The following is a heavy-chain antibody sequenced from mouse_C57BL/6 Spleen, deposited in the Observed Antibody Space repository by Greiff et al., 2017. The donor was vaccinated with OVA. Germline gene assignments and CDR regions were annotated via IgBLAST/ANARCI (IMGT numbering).Heavy chain of an antibody. D-gene: IGHD4-1*02. CDR2: IYPGSGST. CDR3: AREGGATGTLDFDV. Sequence: QVQLQQPGAELVKPGASVKMSCKASGYTFTSYWITWVKQRPGQGLEWIGDIYPGSGSTNYNEKFKSKATLTVDTSSSTAYMQLSSLTSEDSAVYDCAREGGATGTLDFDVWGTGTTVTVSS. J-gene: IGHJ1*03. CDR1: GYTFTSYW. V-gene: IGHV1-55*01.